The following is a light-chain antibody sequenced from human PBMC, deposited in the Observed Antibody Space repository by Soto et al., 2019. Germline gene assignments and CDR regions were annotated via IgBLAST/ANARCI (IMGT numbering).Light chain of an antibody. V-gene: IGKV1-27*01. J-gene: IGKJ1*01. CDR1: QGISDY. Sequence: DIQMTQSPSSLSASVGGRVTITCRASQGISDYLAWYQQKPGKVPKLLIYAASTLQSGVPSRFSGSGSGTDFTLTISSLQPEDVATYYCQKYNSALWTFGQGTKVEIK. CDR2: AAS. CDR3: QKYNSALWT.